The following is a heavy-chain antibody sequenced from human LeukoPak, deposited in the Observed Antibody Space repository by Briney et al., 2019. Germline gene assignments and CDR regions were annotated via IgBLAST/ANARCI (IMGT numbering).Heavy chain of an antibody. CDR1: GDTVSSNSVA. CDR3: ARDSSGYYPGDAFDI. J-gene: IGHJ3*02. Sequence: SQTLSLTCAISGDTVSSNSVAWDWITPSPSRGLEWLGRTYWRSKWYSNYAVSVKSRITINPVTTKNQISLQLNSVTPEGTAVYYCARDSSGYYPGDAFDIWGQGTMVTVSS. CDR2: TYWRSKWYS. V-gene: IGHV6-1*01. D-gene: IGHD3-22*01.